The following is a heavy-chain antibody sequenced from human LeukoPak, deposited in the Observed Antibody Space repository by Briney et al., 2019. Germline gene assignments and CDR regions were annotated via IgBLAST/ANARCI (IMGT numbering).Heavy chain of an antibody. Sequence: GASVKVSCKASGYTFTSYGISWVRQAPGQGLEWMGWISAYNGNTNYAQKLQGRVTMTTDTSTSTAYMELRSLRSDDTAVYYCARVPFSRPRVYYFDYWGQGTLVTVSS. D-gene: IGHD6-13*01. V-gene: IGHV1-18*01. CDR3: ARVPFSRPRVYYFDY. J-gene: IGHJ4*02. CDR2: ISAYNGNT. CDR1: GYTFTSYG.